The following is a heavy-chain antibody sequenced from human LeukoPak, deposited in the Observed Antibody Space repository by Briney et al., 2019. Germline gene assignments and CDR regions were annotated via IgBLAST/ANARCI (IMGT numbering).Heavy chain of an antibody. CDR1: GYTFTGCY. CDR3: ARAQILDY. J-gene: IGHJ4*02. V-gene: IGHV1-2*02. CDR2: INPNSGGT. Sequence: ASVKVSCKTSGYTFTGCYIHWVRQAPGQGLEWMGWINPNSGGTNYAQKFQGRVTMTRDTSISTAYMELSRLRSDDTAVYYCARAQILDYWGQGTLVTVSS.